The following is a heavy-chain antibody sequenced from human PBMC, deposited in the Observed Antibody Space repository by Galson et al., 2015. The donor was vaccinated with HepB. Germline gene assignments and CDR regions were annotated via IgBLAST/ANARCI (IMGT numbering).Heavy chain of an antibody. CDR2: ISGSGSST. D-gene: IGHD3-22*01. CDR3: AKDYLPYYDRWGSYSDLHYFDY. Sequence: SLRLSCAASGFTFNYHAMNWVRQAPGKGLEWVASISGSGSSTYYADSVKGRFTISRDNSLDTVDLQMDSLRVDDTAVYYCAKDYLPYYDRWGSYSDLHYFDYWGQGTLVTVSS. J-gene: IGHJ4*02. V-gene: IGHV3-23*01. CDR1: GFTFNYHA.